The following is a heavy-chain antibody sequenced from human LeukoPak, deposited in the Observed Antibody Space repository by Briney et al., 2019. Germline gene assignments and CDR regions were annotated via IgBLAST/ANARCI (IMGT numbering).Heavy chain of an antibody. J-gene: IGHJ4*02. D-gene: IGHD5-12*01. V-gene: IGHV4-34*01. CDR2: INHSGST. Sequence: SETLSLTCAVYGGSFSGYYWSWTRQPPGKGLEWIGEINHSGSTNYNPSLKSRVTISVDTSKNQFSLKLSSVTAADTAVYYCARGGYSGYVDYWGQGTLVIVSS. CDR1: GGSFSGYY. CDR3: ARGGYSGYVDY.